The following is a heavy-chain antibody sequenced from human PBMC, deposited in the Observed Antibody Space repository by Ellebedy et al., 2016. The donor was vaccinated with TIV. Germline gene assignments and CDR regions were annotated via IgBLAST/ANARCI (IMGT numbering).Heavy chain of an antibody. CDR3: ASDSGSYGFDY. V-gene: IGHV5-51*01. CDR2: IYPGDSES. CDR1: GFSFTSYW. Sequence: GESLKISCKGSGFSFTSYWIGWVRQMPGKGLEWMGIIYPGDSESRYSPSFPGQVTISADKSTSTAYLQWSSLKASDTAMYYCASDSGSYGFDYWGQGTLVTVSS. D-gene: IGHD1-26*01. J-gene: IGHJ4*02.